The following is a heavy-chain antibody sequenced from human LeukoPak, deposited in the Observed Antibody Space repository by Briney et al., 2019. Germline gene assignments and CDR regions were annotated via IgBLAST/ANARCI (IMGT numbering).Heavy chain of an antibody. V-gene: IGHV3-21*04. J-gene: IGHJ4*02. Sequence: GGSLRLSCAASGFTFSSYSMNWVRQAPGKGLEWVSSISSSSSYIYYADSVKGRFTISRDNSKNTLYLQMNSLRAEDTAVYYCARGGIAAAGLNFDYWGQGTLVTVSS. CDR3: ARGGIAAAGLNFDY. CDR2: ISSSSSYI. CDR1: GFTFSSYS. D-gene: IGHD6-13*01.